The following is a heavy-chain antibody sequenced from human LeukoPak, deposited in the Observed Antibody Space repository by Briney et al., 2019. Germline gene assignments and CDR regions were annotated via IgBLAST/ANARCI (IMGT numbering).Heavy chain of an antibody. J-gene: IGHJ3*02. D-gene: IGHD3-9*01. V-gene: IGHV3-48*03. CDR3: ARGYYDILTGYCDAFDI. Sequence: TGGSLRLSCAASGFTFSSYEMNWVRQAPGKGLEWVSYISSSGSAIYYADSVRGRFIISRDNAKNSLYLQMNSLRAEDTAVYYCARGYYDILTGYCDAFDIWGQGTMVTVSS. CDR2: ISSSGSAI. CDR1: GFTFSSYE.